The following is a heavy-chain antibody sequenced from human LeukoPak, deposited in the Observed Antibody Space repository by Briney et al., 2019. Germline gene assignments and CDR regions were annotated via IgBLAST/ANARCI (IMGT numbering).Heavy chain of an antibody. CDR2: VDPEDGET. J-gene: IGHJ4*02. CDR1: GYTFTDYY. Sequence: ASVKVSCKVSGYTFTDYYMHWVQQAPGKGLEWMGLVDPEDGETIYAEKFQGRVTITADTSTDTAYMELSSLRSEDTAVYYCAADIWGGVAGTGRLDYWGQGTLVTVSS. V-gene: IGHV1-69-2*01. D-gene: IGHD6-19*01. CDR3: AADIWGGVAGTGRLDY.